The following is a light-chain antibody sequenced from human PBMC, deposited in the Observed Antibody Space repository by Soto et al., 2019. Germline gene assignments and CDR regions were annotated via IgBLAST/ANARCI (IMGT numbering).Light chain of an antibody. CDR2: QIS. Sequence: DIVLTQTPLSSPVTLGQPASFSCRSSRSLLHSDGNTYLSWLHQRPGQPPRLLIYQISKRLSGVPDRFSGSGAGTSFTLKIRRVEAQDVGIYFCMQSLQLRTFGQGTQVEIK. CDR3: MQSLQLRT. CDR1: RSLLHSDGNTY. V-gene: IGKV2-24*01. J-gene: IGKJ1*01.